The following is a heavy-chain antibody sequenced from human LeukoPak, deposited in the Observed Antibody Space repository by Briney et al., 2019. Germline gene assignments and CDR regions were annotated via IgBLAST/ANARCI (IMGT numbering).Heavy chain of an antibody. D-gene: IGHD6-6*01. CDR3: ARDHSSLMGAYYFHY. CDR1: GYTFTGYY. J-gene: IGHJ4*02. CDR2: INPNSGDT. Sequence: ASVKVSCKASGYTFTGYYVHWVRLAPGQGLEWMGWINPNSGDTNYAQKFQGRVTMTADTSITTAFMELSSLRSDDTAVYSCARDHSSLMGAYYFHYWGQGTLVTVSS. V-gene: IGHV1-2*02.